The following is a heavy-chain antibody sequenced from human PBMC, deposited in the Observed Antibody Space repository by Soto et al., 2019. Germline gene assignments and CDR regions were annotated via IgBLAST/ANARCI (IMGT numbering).Heavy chain of an antibody. CDR3: ARDRGFIAAAGYYFDY. CDR1: GFTFSSYS. CDR2: ISSSSSTI. Sequence: GESLKISCAASGFTFSSYSMNWVRQAPGKGLEWVSYISSSSSTIYYADSVKGRFTISRDNAKNSLYLQMNSLRAEDTAVYYCARDRGFIAAAGYYFDYWGQGTLVTVSS. V-gene: IGHV3-48*01. D-gene: IGHD6-13*01. J-gene: IGHJ4*02.